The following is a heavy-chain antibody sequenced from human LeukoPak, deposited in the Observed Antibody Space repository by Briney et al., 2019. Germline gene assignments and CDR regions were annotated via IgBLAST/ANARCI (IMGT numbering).Heavy chain of an antibody. J-gene: IGHJ4*02. D-gene: IGHD5-18*01. CDR1: GFTFSSYG. Sequence: PSGGSLRLSCAASGFTFSSYGMHWVRQAPGKGLEWVAVISHDGSDKYYADSVKGRFTISRDNSKNTLYLQMNSLRAEDTAVYYCVYSYGYYYFDHWGQGTLVTVSS. CDR3: VYSYGYYYFDH. CDR2: ISHDGSDK. V-gene: IGHV3-30*03.